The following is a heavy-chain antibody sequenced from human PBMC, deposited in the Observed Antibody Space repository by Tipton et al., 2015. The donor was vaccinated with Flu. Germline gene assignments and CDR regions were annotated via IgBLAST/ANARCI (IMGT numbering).Heavy chain of an antibody. J-gene: IGHJ4*02. Sequence: TLSLTCVVSGYSINSGYCWGWVRQPPGKGLEWIGTICHSGSTYYNPSPKSRVTISVDTSWNQFSLKLSSVTAADTAVYYCARHTGDSVRGIVDYWGQGTLVT. V-gene: IGHV4-38-2*01. D-gene: IGHD3-10*02. CDR3: ARHTGDSVRGIVDY. CDR2: ICHSGST. CDR1: GYSINSGYC.